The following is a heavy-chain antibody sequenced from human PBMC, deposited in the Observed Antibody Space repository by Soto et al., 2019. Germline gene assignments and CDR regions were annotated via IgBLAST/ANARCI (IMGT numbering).Heavy chain of an antibody. CDR2: IKQDGSEK. CDR3: ARADLTYYYDSSGYYYFDY. J-gene: IGHJ4*02. V-gene: IGHV3-7*01. Sequence: HPGGSLRLSCAASGFTFSSYWMSWVRQAPGKGLEWVANIKQDGSEKYYVDSVKGRFTISRDNAKNSLYLQMNSLRAEDTAVYYCARADLTYYYDSSGYYYFDYWGQGTLVTVSS. CDR1: GFTFSSYW. D-gene: IGHD3-22*01.